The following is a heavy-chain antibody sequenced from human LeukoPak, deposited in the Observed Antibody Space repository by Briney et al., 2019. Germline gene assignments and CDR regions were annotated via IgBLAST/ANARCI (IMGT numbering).Heavy chain of an antibody. Sequence: SQTLSLTCTVSGGSISSGGYYWSWIRQHPGKGLEWIGYIYYSGSTYYNPSRKSRVTISVDTSKNQFSLKLSSVTAADTAVYYCARDSRMGDGMDVWGQGTTVTVSS. V-gene: IGHV4-31*03. CDR2: IYYSGST. J-gene: IGHJ6*02. CDR1: GGSISSGGYY. CDR3: ARDSRMGDGMDV. D-gene: IGHD1-26*01.